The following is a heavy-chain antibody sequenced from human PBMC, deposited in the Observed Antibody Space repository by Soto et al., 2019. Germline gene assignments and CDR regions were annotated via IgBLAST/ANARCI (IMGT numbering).Heavy chain of an antibody. D-gene: IGHD2-2*03. J-gene: IGHJ6*02. Sequence: QVQLVQSRAEVKNPGASVKVSCKASGYSFTRYGIAWARQAPGQGLEWMGWINTYNGNTNYAQNLQGRVTLTTDTXXSTAYMELTSLRSNDTAIYYCAMVDVDVTPSPQDVWGQGTTVIVSS. CDR1: GYSFTRYG. CDR2: INTYNGNT. CDR3: AMVDVDVTPSPQDV. V-gene: IGHV1-18*01.